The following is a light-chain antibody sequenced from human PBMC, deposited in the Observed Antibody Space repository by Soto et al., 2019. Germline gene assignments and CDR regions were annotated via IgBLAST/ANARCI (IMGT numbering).Light chain of an antibody. CDR1: SNDIGGYDY. V-gene: IGLV2-14*03. CDR2: DVT. Sequence: QSALTQPASVSGSPGQSITISCTGTSNDIGGYDYVSWYQHHPGKAPKLLIYDVTNRPPGVSHRFSGSKSGNTASLTISGLQAEDEADYYCCSFVSSSTPFYVFGGGTKVTVL. CDR3: CSFVSSSTPFYV. J-gene: IGLJ1*01.